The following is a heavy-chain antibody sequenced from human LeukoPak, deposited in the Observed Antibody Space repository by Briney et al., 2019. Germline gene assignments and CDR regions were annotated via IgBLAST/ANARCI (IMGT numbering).Heavy chain of an antibody. D-gene: IGHD2-15*01. CDR2: IYSSGST. CDR3: AVLRDIVVVVAATRDDAFDI. V-gene: IGHV4-59*12. CDR1: GASISSSY. Sequence: SETLSLTCTVSGASISSSYWSWIRQPPGKGLGWIGYIYSSGSTNYNPSLKSRVTMSVDTSKKQFSLKLSSVTAADTAVYYCAVLRDIVVVVAATRDDAFDIWGQGTMVTVSS. J-gene: IGHJ3*02.